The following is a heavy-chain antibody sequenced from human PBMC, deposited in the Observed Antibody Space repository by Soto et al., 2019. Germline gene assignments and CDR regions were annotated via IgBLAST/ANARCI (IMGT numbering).Heavy chain of an antibody. CDR2: INPNSGGT. Sequence: ASVKVSCKASGYTFTGYYMHWVRQAPGQGLEWMGWINPNSGGTNYAQKFQGWVTMTRDTSISTAYMELSRLRSDDTAVYYCAREDGPSIVVVPAAMSDNWFDPWGQGTLVTVSS. D-gene: IGHD2-2*01. J-gene: IGHJ5*02. V-gene: IGHV1-2*04. CDR1: GYTFTGYY. CDR3: AREDGPSIVVVPAAMSDNWFDP.